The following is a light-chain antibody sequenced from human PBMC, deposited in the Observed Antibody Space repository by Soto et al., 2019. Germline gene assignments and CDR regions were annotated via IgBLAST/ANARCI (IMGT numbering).Light chain of an antibody. V-gene: IGKV3-11*01. J-gene: IGKJ5*01. Sequence: EIVLTQSPGTLSVSPVESATLSCMASQNIITNLAWYQQKPGQAPRLLIYDASNRATGIPARFSGSGSGTDFTLTISSLEPEDFAVYYCQQRSNWPLTFGQGTRLEIK. CDR3: QQRSNWPLT. CDR2: DAS. CDR1: QNIITN.